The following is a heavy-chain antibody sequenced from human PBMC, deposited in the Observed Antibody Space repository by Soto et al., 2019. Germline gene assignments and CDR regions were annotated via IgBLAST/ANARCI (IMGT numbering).Heavy chain of an antibody. D-gene: IGHD5-12*01. CDR2: IYYSGST. J-gene: IGHJ5*02. CDR3: ARQFGYDNWWFDP. V-gene: IGHV4-59*08. Sequence: SETLSLTCTVSGVSISSYYWSWIRQPPGKGLEWIGYIYYSGSTNYNPSLKSRVTISVDTSKNQLSLKLSSVTAADTAVYYCARQFGYDNWWFDPWGQGTLVTVSS. CDR1: GVSISSYY.